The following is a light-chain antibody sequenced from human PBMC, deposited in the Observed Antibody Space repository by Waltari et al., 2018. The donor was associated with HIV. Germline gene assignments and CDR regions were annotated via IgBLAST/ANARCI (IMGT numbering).Light chain of an antibody. CDR1: QLGDKY. CDR3: QAEVV. CDR2: QDN. J-gene: IGLJ2*01. V-gene: IGLV3-1*01. Sequence: SYELTPPPSVSVSPGQTASIPCSGDQLGDKYACWYQQKPGQSPVLVIYQDNKRPSGIPERFSGSNSGNTATLTISGTQAMDEADYYCQAEVVFGGGTKLTVL.